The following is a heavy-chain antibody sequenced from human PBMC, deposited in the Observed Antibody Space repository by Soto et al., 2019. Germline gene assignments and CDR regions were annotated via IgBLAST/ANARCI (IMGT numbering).Heavy chain of an antibody. CDR2: ISSSGSTA. Sequence: GGSLRLSCAASGFTFSSFELHWVRQAPGKGLEWISYISSSGSTAYYASSVEGRFTISRDNANNSVYLQMDSLRAEDTALYYCTRAAWCPYLSFYWGQGALVTVSS. CDR3: TRAAWCPYLSFY. V-gene: IGHV3-48*03. CDR1: GFTFSSFE. D-gene: IGHD2-15*01. J-gene: IGHJ4*02.